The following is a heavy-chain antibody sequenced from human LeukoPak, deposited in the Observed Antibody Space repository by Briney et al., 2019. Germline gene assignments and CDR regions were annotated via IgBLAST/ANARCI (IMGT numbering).Heavy chain of an antibody. J-gene: IGHJ6*02. Sequence: GGSLRLSCAASGFTFSSCAMSWVRQAPGKGLEWVSAISGSGGSTYYADSVKSRFTISRDNSKNTLYLQMNSLRAEDTAVYYCAKDPHYITGTEFYYYYYGMDVWGQGTTVTVSS. CDR2: ISGSGGST. V-gene: IGHV3-23*01. D-gene: IGHD1-7*01. CDR3: AKDPHYITGTEFYYYYYGMDV. CDR1: GFTFSSCA.